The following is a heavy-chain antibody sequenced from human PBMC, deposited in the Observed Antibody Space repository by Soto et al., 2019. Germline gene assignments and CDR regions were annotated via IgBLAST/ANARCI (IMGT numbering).Heavy chain of an antibody. V-gene: IGHV3-23*01. CDR1: GFKFSNYA. J-gene: IGHJ4*02. D-gene: IGHD3-22*01. Sequence: GGSLRLSCAASGFKFSNYAMSWVRQAPGKGLEWVSLISATGGGTYYADSVKGRFTISRDNSKNTLYLQMNSLRAEDTAVYYCAKEGRPSPYYYDSSGYEFDYWGQGTLVTVSS. CDR3: AKEGRPSPYYYDSSGYEFDY. CDR2: ISATGGGT.